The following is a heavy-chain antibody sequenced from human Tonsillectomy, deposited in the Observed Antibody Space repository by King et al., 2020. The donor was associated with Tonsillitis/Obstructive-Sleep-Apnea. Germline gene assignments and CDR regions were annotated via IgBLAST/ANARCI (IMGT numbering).Heavy chain of an antibody. D-gene: IGHD4-23*01. J-gene: IGHJ3*01. V-gene: IGHV1-18*01. CDR3: AVNARGHSF. CDR1: GYTFTSYD. Sequence: QLVQSGAEVKKPGASVKVSCKASGYTFTSYDLSWVRQAPGQGLEWMGWISTYNGNTIYAQKLKGRVTMTTDKSKTTAYMELRSLRSDDTAVYYCAVNARGHSFWGQGTMVTVSS. CDR2: ISTYNGNT.